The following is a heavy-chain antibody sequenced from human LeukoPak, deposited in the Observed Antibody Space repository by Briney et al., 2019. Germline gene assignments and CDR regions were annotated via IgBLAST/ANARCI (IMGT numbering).Heavy chain of an antibody. CDR1: GFTFSNFA. CDR2: ISYDGDNE. Sequence: PGGSLRLSCAASGFTFSNFAMHWVRQAPGKGLEWVAVISYDGDNEYYADSVKGQFTISRDNSKGRLYLQMNSLRPEDTAMYYCARVRGGRSWYYYGMDVWGRGTTVTVSS. D-gene: IGHD3-16*01. J-gene: IGHJ6*02. V-gene: IGHV3-30-3*01. CDR3: ARVRGGRSWYYYGMDV.